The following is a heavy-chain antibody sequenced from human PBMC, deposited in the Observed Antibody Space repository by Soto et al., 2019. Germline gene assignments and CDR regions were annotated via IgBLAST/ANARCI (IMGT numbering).Heavy chain of an antibody. CDR1: GGSISSYY. D-gene: IGHD3-10*01. V-gene: IGHV4-59*01. CDR3: ARGFKWFGELLFDY. CDR2: IYYSGST. Sequence: SETLSLTCTVSGGSISSYYWSWIRQPPGKGLEWIGYIYYSGSTNYNPSLKSRVTISVDTSKNQFSLKLSSVTAADTAVYYCARGFKWFGELLFDYWSQGTLVTVSS. J-gene: IGHJ4*02.